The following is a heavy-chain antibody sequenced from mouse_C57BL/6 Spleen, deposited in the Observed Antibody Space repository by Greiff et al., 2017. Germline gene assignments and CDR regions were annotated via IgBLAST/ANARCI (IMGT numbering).Heavy chain of an antibody. CDR2: ISSGSSTI. CDR1: GFTFSDYG. Sequence: EVKLVESGGGLVKPGGSLKLSCAASGFTFSDYGMHWVRQAPEQGLEWVAYISSGSSTIYYADTVKGRFTISRDNAKNTLLLQMTSLRSEDTAMYYCARPKLTRYYYAMDYWGQGTSVTVSS. J-gene: IGHJ4*01. D-gene: IGHD1-3*01. V-gene: IGHV5-17*01. CDR3: ARPKLTRYYYAMDY.